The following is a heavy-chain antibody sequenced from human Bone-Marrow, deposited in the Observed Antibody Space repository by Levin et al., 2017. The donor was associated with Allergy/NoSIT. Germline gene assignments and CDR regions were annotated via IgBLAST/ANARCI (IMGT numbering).Heavy chain of an antibody. D-gene: IGHD2-15*01. Sequence: GESLKISCQGSGFNFIKYWITWVRQTPGKGLEWMGRIDPRDSYTNYSPSFQGHVTISVDKSITTVYLQWSSLRASDSAMYYCARPSGKVAAPDDALDLWGQGTVVTVSS. CDR2: IDPRDSYT. J-gene: IGHJ3*01. CDR3: ARPSGKVAAPDDALDL. CDR1: GFNFIKYW. V-gene: IGHV5-10-1*01.